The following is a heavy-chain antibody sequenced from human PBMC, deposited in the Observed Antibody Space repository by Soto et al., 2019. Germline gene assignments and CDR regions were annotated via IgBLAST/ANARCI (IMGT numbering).Heavy chain of an antibody. J-gene: IGHJ4*02. CDR2: IYHSGTT. D-gene: IGHD2-15*01. Sequence: PSETLSLTCTVSGGSISSGGYYWSWIRQHPGKCLEWIGYIYHSGTTYYNPSLKSRVTISVDTSKNQFSLKLTSVTAADTAVYYCAGGSGLAPLIYIVWGQGTLVTVAS. V-gene: IGHV4-31*03. CDR1: GGSISSGGYY. CDR3: AGGSGLAPLIYIV.